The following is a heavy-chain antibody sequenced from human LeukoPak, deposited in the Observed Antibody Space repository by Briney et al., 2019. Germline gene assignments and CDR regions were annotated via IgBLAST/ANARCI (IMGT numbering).Heavy chain of an antibody. CDR1: GITLSNYG. Sequence: GSLRLSCAVSGITLSNYGMSWVRQASGKGLEWVAGISGSGGRTNYADSVKGRFTISRDSPKNTLYLQMNSLRAEDTAVYFCAKRGVVIRVVLVGFHKEAYYFDSWGQGALVTVSS. D-gene: IGHD3-10*01. CDR2: ISGSGGRT. V-gene: IGHV3-23*01. CDR3: AKRGVVIRVVLVGFHKEAYYFDS. J-gene: IGHJ4*02.